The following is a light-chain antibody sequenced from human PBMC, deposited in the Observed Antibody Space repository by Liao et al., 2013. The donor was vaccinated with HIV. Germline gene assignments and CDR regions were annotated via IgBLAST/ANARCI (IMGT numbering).Light chain of an antibody. V-gene: IGLV3-25*03. J-gene: IGLJ3*02. CDR2: KGT. CDR3: QSLDNSGAVV. CDR1: NFGRKS. Sequence: SYMLTQPPSVSVAPGKTARMTCGGSNFGRKSVHWYQQKPGQAPVLLIYKGTERPSGIPERFSGSTSGTRVTLTISGVQAGDEADYFCQSLDNSGAVVFGGGTKLTV.